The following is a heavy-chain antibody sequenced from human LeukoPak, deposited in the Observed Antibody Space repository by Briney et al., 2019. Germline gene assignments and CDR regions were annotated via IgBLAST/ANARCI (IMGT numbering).Heavy chain of an antibody. V-gene: IGHV3-23*01. Sequence: GGSLRLSCAASGFTFSTYDITWVRQGPGKGLEWVSAIRPDGDRTYYANSVRGRFTISRDNSNDTVYLQINGLRVEDTTVYYCSREESGTRGWYTVDYWGQGTLVTASS. J-gene: IGHJ4*02. CDR1: GFTFSTYD. D-gene: IGHD6-19*01. CDR2: IRPDGDRT. CDR3: SREESGTRGWYTVDY.